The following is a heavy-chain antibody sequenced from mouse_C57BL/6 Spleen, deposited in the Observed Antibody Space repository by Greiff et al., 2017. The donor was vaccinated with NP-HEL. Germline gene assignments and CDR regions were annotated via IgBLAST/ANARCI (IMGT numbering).Heavy chain of an antibody. V-gene: IGHV1-59*01. CDR2: IDPSDSYT. J-gene: IGHJ2*01. CDR3: ARSGTTVVAYYVDY. CDR1: GYTFTSYW. Sequence: QVQLQQPGAELVRPGTSVKLSCKASGYTFTSYWMHWVKQRPGQGLEWIGVIDPSDSYTNYNQKFKGKAKLTVDTSSSTAYMQLSSLTSEDSAVYYCARSGTTVVAYYVDYWGQGTTLTVSS. D-gene: IGHD1-1*01.